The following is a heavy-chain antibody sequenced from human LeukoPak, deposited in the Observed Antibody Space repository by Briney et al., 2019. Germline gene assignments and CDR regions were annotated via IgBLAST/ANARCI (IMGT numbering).Heavy chain of an antibody. V-gene: IGHV1-46*03. D-gene: IGHD1-26*01. CDR1: GYTFTSYY. CDR3: IRGGGYLGEKEDH. J-gene: IGHJ4*02. CDR2: INPSGGST. Sequence: ASVKVSCKASGYTFTSYYIHWVRQAPGQGLEWMGVINPSGGSTSYAQKFQGRVTMTRDTSTSTVYMELSSLRSEDTAVYYCIRGGGYLGEKEDHWGQGTLVTVSS.